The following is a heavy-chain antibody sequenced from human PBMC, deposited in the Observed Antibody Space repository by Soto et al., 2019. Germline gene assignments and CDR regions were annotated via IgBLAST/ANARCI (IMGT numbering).Heavy chain of an antibody. CDR3: ARDQGLRYFDFPMDV. CDR2: ISSSSSYI. Sequence: EVQLVESGGGLVKPGGSLRLSCAASGFTFSSYSMNWVRQAPGKGLEWVSSISSSSSYIYYADSVKGRFTISRDNAKNSLYLQMTSLRAEDTAVYYCARDQGLRYFDFPMDVWGQGTTVTVSS. CDR1: GFTFSSYS. V-gene: IGHV3-21*01. J-gene: IGHJ6*02. D-gene: IGHD3-9*01.